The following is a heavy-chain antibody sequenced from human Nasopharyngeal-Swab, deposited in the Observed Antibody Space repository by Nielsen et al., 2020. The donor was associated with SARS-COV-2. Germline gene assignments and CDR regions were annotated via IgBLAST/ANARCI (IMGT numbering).Heavy chain of an antibody. D-gene: IGHD6-6*01. CDR3: ARGDPNSSSSQDYYYGMDV. CDR1: GYTFTSYG. J-gene: IGHJ6*02. Sequence: ASVKVSCKASGYTFTSYGISWVRQAPGQGLEWMGWINPNSGGTNYAQKFQGRVTMTRDTSISTAYMELSRLRSDDTAVYYCARGDPNSSSSQDYYYGMDVWGQGTTVTVSS. CDR2: INPNSGGT. V-gene: IGHV1-2*02.